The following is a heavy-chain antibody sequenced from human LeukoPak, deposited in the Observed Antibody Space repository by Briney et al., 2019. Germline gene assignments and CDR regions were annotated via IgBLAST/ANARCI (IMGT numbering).Heavy chain of an antibody. D-gene: IGHD1-1*01. CDR2: ISSDGSSS. V-gene: IGHV3-74*01. Sequence: GGSLRLSCAASGFPFSNYWMHWVRQAPGKGLVWVSRISSDGSSSIYADSVKGRFTISRDNAKNTLYLQMNSLRAEDTAVYYCARMATAFDYWGQGTLVTVSS. J-gene: IGHJ4*02. CDR3: ARMATAFDY. CDR1: GFPFSNYW.